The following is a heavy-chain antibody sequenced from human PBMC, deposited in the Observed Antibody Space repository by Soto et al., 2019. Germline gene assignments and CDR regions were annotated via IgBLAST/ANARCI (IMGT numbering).Heavy chain of an antibody. D-gene: IGHD3-10*01. CDR3: ARGWGLGSGTYRERFDS. J-gene: IGHJ4*02. CDR1: GFTFRNYA. Sequence: QVHLVESGGGVVQPGTSLKLSCSASGFTFRNYAMTWVRQAPGKGLEWVAFVSSDGGEKTYADSVKGRVTISRENSKNTVDVQMNSLRDEDTALYFSARGWGLGSGTYRERFDSWGQGTLVTVSS. V-gene: IGHV3-30-3*01. CDR2: VSSDGGEK.